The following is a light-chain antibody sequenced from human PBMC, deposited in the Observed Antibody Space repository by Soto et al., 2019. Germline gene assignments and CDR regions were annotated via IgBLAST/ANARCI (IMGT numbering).Light chain of an antibody. V-gene: IGLV2-8*01. J-gene: IGLJ1*01. Sequence: QSALTQPPSASGSPGHSVTISCTGTSSDVGGYNYVSWYQQHPGKAPKLMIYEVSKRPSGVPDRFSGSKSGNTASLTVSGLQAEDEADYYCSSYAGSNNFVFGTGTKLTVL. CDR2: EVS. CDR1: SSDVGGYNY. CDR3: SSYAGSNNFV.